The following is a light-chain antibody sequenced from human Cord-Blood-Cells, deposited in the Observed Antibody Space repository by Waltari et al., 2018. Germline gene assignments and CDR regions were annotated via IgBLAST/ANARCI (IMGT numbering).Light chain of an antibody. CDR2: DVS. CDR3: SSYTSSST. CDR1: SCYVGGYNY. V-gene: IGLV2-14*01. Sequence: QSALTQPASVSGSPGQSITISRTGTSCYVGGYNYVPWYQQHPGKAPTLMIHDVSKRPSGVSNRFSGSKSGNTASLTISGLQAEDEADYYCSSYTSSSTFGGGTKLTVL. J-gene: IGLJ3*02.